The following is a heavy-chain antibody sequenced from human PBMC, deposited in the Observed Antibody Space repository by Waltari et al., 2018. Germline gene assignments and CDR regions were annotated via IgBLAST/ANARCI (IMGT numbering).Heavy chain of an antibody. D-gene: IGHD5-12*01. Sequence: QLQLQESGSGLVKPSQTLSLTCAVAGGSISSGGYSWSWLRQPPGKCRAWIGYIYRSGSTYSDTSLKRRVTIAVDRSKTQSCLKLSPVTAADTAVHYGARGPGDGYNLYSYYYYYMDVWGKGTTVTVSS. CDR3: ARGPGDGYNLYSYYYYYMDV. J-gene: IGHJ6*03. CDR1: GGSISSGGYS. CDR2: IYRSGST. V-gene: IGHV4-30-2*01.